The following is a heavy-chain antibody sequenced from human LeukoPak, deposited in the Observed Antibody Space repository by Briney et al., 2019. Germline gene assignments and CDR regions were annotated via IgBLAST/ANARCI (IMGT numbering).Heavy chain of an antibody. CDR2: ISSSSSYI. Sequence: PGGSLRLSCAASGFTFSSYSMNWVRQAPGKGLEWVSSISSSSSYIYYADSVKGRFTISRDNAKNSLYLQMNSLRAEDTAVYYCARDERQQLASYYYYGMDVWGQGTTVTVSS. J-gene: IGHJ6*02. CDR1: GFTFSSYS. D-gene: IGHD6-6*01. V-gene: IGHV3-21*01. CDR3: ARDERQQLASYYYYGMDV.